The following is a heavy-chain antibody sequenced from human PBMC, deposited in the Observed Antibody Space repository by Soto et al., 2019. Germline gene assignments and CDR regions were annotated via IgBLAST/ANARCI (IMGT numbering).Heavy chain of an antibody. D-gene: IGHD3-22*01. CDR2: IWHDGGAK. CDR3: ARDPGRDSPIDY. V-gene: IGHV3-33*01. CDR1: GVTLSDYG. Sequence: QVQLVESGGGVVQPGRSLRLSCTASGVTLSDYGMHGVRQAPGKGLEGVAVIWHDGGAKYYAESVTGRITISRDNSKNTVQLQIDSLGAEDTALYYCARDPGRDSPIDYWGQGTLVTVSS. J-gene: IGHJ4*02.